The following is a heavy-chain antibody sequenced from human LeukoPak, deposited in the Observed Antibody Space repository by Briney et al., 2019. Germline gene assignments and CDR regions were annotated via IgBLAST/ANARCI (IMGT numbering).Heavy chain of an antibody. J-gene: IGHJ5*02. CDR2: ILYSGST. CDR3: ATMPYYYDSSGYYYWFDP. V-gene: IGHV4-61*01. D-gene: IGHD3-22*01. Sequence: SETLSLTCTVSGGSVKSGSYYWNWIRQPPGKGLEWIGCILYSGSTNYNPSLKSRVTISVDTSKNQFSLKLSSVTAADTAVYYCATMPYYYDSSGYYYWFDPWGQGTLVTVSS. CDR1: GGSVKSGSYY.